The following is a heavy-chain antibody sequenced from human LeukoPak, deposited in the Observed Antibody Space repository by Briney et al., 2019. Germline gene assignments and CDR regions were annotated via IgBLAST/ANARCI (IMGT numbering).Heavy chain of an antibody. CDR3: ATGSGWCFID. D-gene: IGHD6-19*01. V-gene: IGHV3-21*01. J-gene: IGHJ4*02. Sequence: PGGSLRLSCAASGFTFSSYSMHWVRQAPGKGLEWVSSISSSSSYIYYADSMKGRFTISRDNAKNSLYLQMNSLRVEDTAVYYCATGSGWCFIDWGQGTLVTVSS. CDR1: GFTFSSYS. CDR2: ISSSSSYI.